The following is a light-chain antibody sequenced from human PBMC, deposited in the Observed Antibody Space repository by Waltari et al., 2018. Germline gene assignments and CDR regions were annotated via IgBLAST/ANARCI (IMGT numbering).Light chain of an antibody. CDR2: EVS. V-gene: IGLV2-14*01. J-gene: IGLJ1*01. CDR1: SSDVGGYNY. Sequence: QSALTQPASVSGSPGQSITISCTGTSSDVGGYNYVSWYQQHPGKAPKLMIYEVSNRPSGVSNRFSGSKSGNTASRTISGLQAEDEADYYCSSYTSSSTFFGTGTKVTVL. CDR3: SSYTSSSTF.